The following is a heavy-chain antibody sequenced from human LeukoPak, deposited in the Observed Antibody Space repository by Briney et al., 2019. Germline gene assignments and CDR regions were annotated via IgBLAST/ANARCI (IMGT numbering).Heavy chain of an antibody. V-gene: IGHV3-23*01. J-gene: IGHJ4*02. D-gene: IGHD3-22*01. Sequence: GGSLRLSCAASGFTFSSYAMSWVRQAPGKGLEWVSAISGSGGSTYYADSVKGRFTISRDNSKNTLYLQMNSLRAEDTAVYYCAKDRAYYDSSGYYYGKGCLDYWGQGTLVTVSS. CDR1: GFTFSSYA. CDR2: ISGSGGST. CDR3: AKDRAYYDSSGYYYGKGCLDY.